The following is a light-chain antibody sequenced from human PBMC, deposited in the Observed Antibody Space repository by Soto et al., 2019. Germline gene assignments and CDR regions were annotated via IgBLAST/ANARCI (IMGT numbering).Light chain of an antibody. CDR2: DAS. Sequence: EIVLTQSPGTLSLPPGERATLSCRASQSVSSYLAWYQQKPGQAPMLLIYDASNRATGSPARFSGSGSGTEFTLTISSLQSEDFAVYYCQQYYNWPLTFGGGTKVDIK. J-gene: IGKJ4*01. CDR3: QQYYNWPLT. V-gene: IGKV3-15*01. CDR1: QSVSSY.